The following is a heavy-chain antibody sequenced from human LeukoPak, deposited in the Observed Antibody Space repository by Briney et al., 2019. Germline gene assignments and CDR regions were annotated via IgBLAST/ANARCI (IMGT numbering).Heavy chain of an antibody. CDR3: ARLDFYYYYYMDV. J-gene: IGHJ6*03. V-gene: IGHV4-34*01. CDR1: GGSFSGYY. CDR2: INHSGST. Sequence: SETLSLTCAVYGGSFSGYYWSWIRQPPGKGLEWIGEINHSGSTNYNPSLKSRVTISVDTSKNQFSLKLSSVTAADTAVYYCARLDFYYYYYMDVWGKGTTVTISS.